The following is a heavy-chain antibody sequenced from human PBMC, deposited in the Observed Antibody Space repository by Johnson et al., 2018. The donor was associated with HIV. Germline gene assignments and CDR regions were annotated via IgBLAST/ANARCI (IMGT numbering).Heavy chain of an antibody. CDR3: ARDQRWWLQSPGAFDI. CDR1: GFTVSSNY. J-gene: IGHJ3*02. D-gene: IGHD5-24*01. Sequence: VQLVESGGGVVQPGGSLRLSCAASGFTVSSNYMSWVRQAPGKGLEWVSVIYSGGSTYYADSVKGRFTISRDNSKNTLYLQMNSLRAEDTAVYYCARDQRWWLQSPGAFDIWGQGTMVTVAS. CDR2: IYSGGST. V-gene: IGHV3-66*01.